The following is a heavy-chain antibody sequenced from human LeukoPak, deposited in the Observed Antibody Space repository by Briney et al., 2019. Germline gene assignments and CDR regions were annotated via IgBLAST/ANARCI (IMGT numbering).Heavy chain of an antibody. V-gene: IGHV3-21*01. J-gene: IGHJ3*02. D-gene: IGHD6-19*01. CDR2: I. CDR3: ARGVITVAGTGDAFDI. CDR1: GFTFSSYS. Sequence: GGSLRLSCAASGFTFSSYSMNWVRQAPGKGLEWVSSIKGRFTISRDNAKNSLYLQMNSLRAEDTAVYYCARGVITVAGTGDAFDIWGQGTMATVSS.